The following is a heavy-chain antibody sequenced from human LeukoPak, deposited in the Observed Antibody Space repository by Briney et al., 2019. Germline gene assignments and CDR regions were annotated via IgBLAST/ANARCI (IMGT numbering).Heavy chain of an antibody. CDR2: IYHSGST. D-gene: IGHD3-22*01. V-gene: IGHV4-38-2*02. Sequence: SETLSLTCTVSGYSISSGYYWGWIRQPPGKGLEWIGSIYHSGSTYYNPSLKSRVTISVDTSKNQFSLKLSSVTAADTAVYCCARFGTNSSGRRGYWGQGTLVTVSS. CDR1: GYSISSGYY. J-gene: IGHJ4*02. CDR3: ARFGTNSSGRRGY.